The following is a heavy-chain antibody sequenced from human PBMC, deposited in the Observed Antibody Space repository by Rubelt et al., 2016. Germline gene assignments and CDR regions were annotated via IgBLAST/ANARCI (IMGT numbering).Heavy chain of an antibody. J-gene: IGHJ6*02. CDR2: IFSNDEK. CDR1: GFSLSNARMG. Sequence: QVTLKESGPVLVKPTETLTLTCTVSGFSLSNARMGVSWIRQPPGKALEWLAHIFSNDEKSYSTSLKSRLTISKDMSKSQGVLTMTNRDPVDTATYYCARVIVVVPAAPLGASTYYYYGMDVWGQGTTVTVSS. V-gene: IGHV2-26*01. CDR3: ARVIVVVPAAPLGASTYYYYGMDV. D-gene: IGHD2-2*01.